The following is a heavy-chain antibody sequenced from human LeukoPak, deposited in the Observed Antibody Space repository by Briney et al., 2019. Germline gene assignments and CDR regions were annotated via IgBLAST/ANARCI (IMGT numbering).Heavy chain of an antibody. CDR3: ASFSARQDAFDI. CDR2: ISSSSSYI. CDR1: GFTFSSYS. D-gene: IGHD2/OR15-2a*01. V-gene: IGHV3-21*01. J-gene: IGHJ3*02. Sequence: GGSLRLSCAASGFTFSSYSMNWVRQAPGKGLEWVSSISSSSSYIYYADSVKGRFTISRDNAKNSLYLQMNSLRAEDTAVYYCASFSARQDAFDIWGQGTMVTVSS.